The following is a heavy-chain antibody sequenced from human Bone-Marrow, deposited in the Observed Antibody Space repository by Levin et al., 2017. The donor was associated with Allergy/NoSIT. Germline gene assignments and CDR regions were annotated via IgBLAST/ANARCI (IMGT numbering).Heavy chain of an antibody. V-gene: IGHV1-3*04. J-gene: IGHJ4*02. CDR1: GYTFANYA. D-gene: IGHD2-15*01. Sequence: EASVKVSCRASGYTFANYAVHWVRQAPGQGLEWVGWFNTGDGSTRYSQKFQGRITITTDTSASTVYLDLSSLRSEDTAVYYCASGDCSSGSCSYFDYWGQGTLVSVSS. CDR2: FNTGDGST. CDR3: ASGDCSSGSCSYFDY.